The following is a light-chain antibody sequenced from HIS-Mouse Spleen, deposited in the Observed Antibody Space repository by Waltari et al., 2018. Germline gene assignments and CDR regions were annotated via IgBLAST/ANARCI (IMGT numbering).Light chain of an antibody. CDR1: ALPKKY. CDR2: EDS. J-gene: IGLJ2*01. CDR3: YSTDSSGNHRV. Sequence: SYELTQPPSVSVSPGQTARITCSGDALPKKYAYWYQQKSGQAPGLVIYEDSKRPSGIPESCSGSSSGTMATVTISGAQVEDEADYYCYSTDSSGNHRVFGGGTKLTVL. V-gene: IGLV3-10*01.